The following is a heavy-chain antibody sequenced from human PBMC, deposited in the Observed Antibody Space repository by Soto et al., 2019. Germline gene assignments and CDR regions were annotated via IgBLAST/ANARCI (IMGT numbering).Heavy chain of an antibody. V-gene: IGHV1-3*01. CDR2: INAGNGDT. Sequence: ASVKVSCKASGYIFNSYAIHWVRQAPGQRLEWMGWINAGNGDTKYSQKFQGRVAITRDTSASSAYMELSTLRSEDTAVYYCARDGARIAVFGVVNYFDYWGQGTVVTVSS. J-gene: IGHJ4*02. CDR3: ARDGARIAVFGVVNYFDY. D-gene: IGHD3-3*01. CDR1: GYIFNSYA.